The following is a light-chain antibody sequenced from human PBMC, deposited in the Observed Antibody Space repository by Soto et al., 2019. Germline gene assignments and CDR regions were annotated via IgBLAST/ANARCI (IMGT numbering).Light chain of an antibody. Sequence: QSVLTQPPSVSGAPGQRVTISCTGSSSNIGAGYDVHWYQQPPGTAPKLLIYGNSNRPSGVPDRFSGSKSGTSASLTISGLQAEDEADYYCSSYTSSSTLFVFGTGTKVTVL. V-gene: IGLV1-40*01. CDR1: SSNIGAGYD. J-gene: IGLJ1*01. CDR2: GNS. CDR3: SSYTSSSTLFV.